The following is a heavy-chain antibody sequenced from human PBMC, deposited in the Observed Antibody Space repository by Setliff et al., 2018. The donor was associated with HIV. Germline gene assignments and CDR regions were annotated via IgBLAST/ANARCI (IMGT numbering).Heavy chain of an antibody. Sequence: GGSLRPSCAASGFTFSGYWMTWVRQAPGKGLEWVAFIWASGKRQDYADSVKGRFTISRDNSKNTLYLQMNSLRAEDTAIYYCVRDVKTYDIWGQGTMVTVSS. CDR3: VRDVKTYDI. J-gene: IGHJ3*02. CDR2: IWASGKRQ. V-gene: IGHV3-33*08. CDR1: GFTFSGYW.